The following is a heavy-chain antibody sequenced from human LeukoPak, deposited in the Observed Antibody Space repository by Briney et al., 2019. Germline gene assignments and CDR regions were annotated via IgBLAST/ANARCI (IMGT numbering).Heavy chain of an antibody. CDR1: GGSFSGYY. V-gene: IGHV4-34*01. J-gene: IGHJ4*02. Sequence: PSDTLSLTCAVYGGSFSGYYWSWIRQPPGKGLEWIGEINHSGSTNYNPSLKSRVTISVDTSKNQFSLKLSSVTAADTAVYYCARDPRQGSYYFDYWGQGTLVTVSS. CDR2: INHSGST. CDR3: ARDPRQGSYYFDY.